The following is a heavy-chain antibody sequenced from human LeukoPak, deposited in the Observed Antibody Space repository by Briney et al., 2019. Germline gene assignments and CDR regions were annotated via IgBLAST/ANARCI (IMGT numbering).Heavy chain of an antibody. J-gene: IGHJ4*02. CDR1: GFTFSSYA. CDR2: ISGSGGST. V-gene: IGHV3-23*01. Sequence: QTGGSLRLSCAASGFTFSSYAMSWVRQAPGKGLEWVSAISGSGGSTYYADSVKGRFTISRDNSKNTLYLQMNSLRAEDTAVYYCARGTVITGTTAYYFDYWGQGTLVTVS. D-gene: IGHD1-7*01. CDR3: ARGTVITGTTAYYFDY.